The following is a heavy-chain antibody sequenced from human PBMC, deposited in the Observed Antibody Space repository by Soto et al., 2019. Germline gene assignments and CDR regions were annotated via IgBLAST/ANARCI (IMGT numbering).Heavy chain of an antibody. Sequence: EVQLLKSGGGLVQPGGSLRLSCAAFGFTFSSYAMSWVRQAPGKGLEWVSAISGSGGSTYYADSVKGRFTISRDNSKNTLYLQMNSLRAEDTAVYYCAKDSEVLRYFDWLSPLDYWGQGTLVTVSS. CDR1: GFTFSSYA. D-gene: IGHD3-9*01. V-gene: IGHV3-23*01. J-gene: IGHJ4*02. CDR3: AKDSEVLRYFDWLSPLDY. CDR2: ISGSGGST.